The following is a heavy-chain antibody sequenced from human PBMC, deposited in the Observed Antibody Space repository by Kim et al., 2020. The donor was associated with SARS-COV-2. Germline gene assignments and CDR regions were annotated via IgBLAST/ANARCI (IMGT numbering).Heavy chain of an antibody. CDR3: ARIYCSGGSCYFDY. V-gene: IGHV1-2*02. J-gene: IGHJ4*02. D-gene: IGHD2-15*01. Sequence: ERRIPGRVTMTRDTSISTAYMELSRLRSDNTAVYYCARIYCSGGSCYFDYWGQGTLVTVSS.